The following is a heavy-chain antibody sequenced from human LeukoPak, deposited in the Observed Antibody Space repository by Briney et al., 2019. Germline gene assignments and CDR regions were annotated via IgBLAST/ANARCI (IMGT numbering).Heavy chain of an antibody. CDR2: ISGSGGST. V-gene: IGHV3-23*01. D-gene: IGHD2-15*01. Sequence: GGSLRLSCAASGFTFSSYAMSWVRQAPGKGLEWGSAISGSGGSTYYADSVKGRFTISRDNSKNTLYLQMNSLRAEDTAVYYCATLPPGPGYCSGGSCPYWGQGTLVTVSS. CDR3: ATLPPGPGYCSGGSCPY. J-gene: IGHJ4*02. CDR1: GFTFSSYA.